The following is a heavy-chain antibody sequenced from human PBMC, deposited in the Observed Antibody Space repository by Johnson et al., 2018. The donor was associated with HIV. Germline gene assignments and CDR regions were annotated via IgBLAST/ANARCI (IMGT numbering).Heavy chain of an antibody. CDR1: GFTFSKSW. Sequence: VQLVESGGGLVQPGGSLRLSCAASGFTFSKSWMHWVRQAPGKGLEWVSGTYDNGNIINYVDSVKGRFTISRDNAKNTLYLQMKSLRDEDTAVYYCAREVDAVDMWGQGTLGTVSS. CDR2: TYDNGNII. V-gene: IGHV3-74*01. CDR3: AREVDAVDM. J-gene: IGHJ3*02.